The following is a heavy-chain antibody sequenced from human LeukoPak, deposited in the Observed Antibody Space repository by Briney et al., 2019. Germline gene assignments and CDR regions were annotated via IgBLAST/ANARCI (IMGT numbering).Heavy chain of an antibody. CDR2: INPNSGDT. V-gene: IGHV1-2*02. CDR1: GYTLTDYY. Sequence: ASVKVSCKVSGYTLTDYYIHWVRQAPGQGLEWMGWINPNSGDTTYSQKFQGRVTMTRDTSLSSAYMDLSRLNSDDTAVYFCAREEQYNNFFDSWGQGPLVTVAS. D-gene: IGHD1/OR15-1a*01. CDR3: AREEQYNNFFDS. J-gene: IGHJ4*02.